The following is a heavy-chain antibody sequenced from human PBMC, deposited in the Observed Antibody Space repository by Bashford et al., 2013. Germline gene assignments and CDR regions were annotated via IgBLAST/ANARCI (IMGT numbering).Heavy chain of an antibody. D-gene: IGHD4-17*01. CDR2: ISGSSGST. CDR3: AKDRDDYGDPDAFNI. Sequence: VRQASREGGVEWVSAISGSSGSTYYADSVRGRFTISRDNSKYTLYLQMNSLRAEDTAVYYCAKDRDDYGDPDAFNIWGQGTMVTVSS. V-gene: IGHV3-23*01. J-gene: IGHJ3*02.